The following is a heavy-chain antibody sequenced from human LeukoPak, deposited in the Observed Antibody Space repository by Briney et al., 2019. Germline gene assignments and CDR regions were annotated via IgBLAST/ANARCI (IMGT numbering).Heavy chain of an antibody. CDR2: ISGSGGST. V-gene: IGHV3-23*01. D-gene: IGHD1-26*01. CDR3: AKMKGSSGWFDP. Sequence: GGSLRLSCAASGFTFSSYAMSWFRKAPGKGLEWVSAISGSGGSTYYADSVKGRFTISRDNSKNTLYLQMNSLRAEDTAVYYCAKMKGSSGWFDPWGQGTLVTVSS. J-gene: IGHJ5*02. CDR1: GFTFSSYA.